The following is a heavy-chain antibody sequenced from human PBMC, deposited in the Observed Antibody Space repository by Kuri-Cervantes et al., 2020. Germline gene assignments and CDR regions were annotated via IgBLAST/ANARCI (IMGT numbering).Heavy chain of an antibody. V-gene: IGHV3-30*18. CDR1: GFTFSSYG. Sequence: GESLKISCAASGFTFSSYGMHWVHQAPGKGLEWVAVISYDGSNKYYADSVKGRFTISRDNSKNTLYLQMNSLRAEDTAVYYCAKALTAVVVPAASDYWGQGTLVTVSS. D-gene: IGHD2-2*01. CDR2: ISYDGSNK. CDR3: AKALTAVVVPAASDY. J-gene: IGHJ4*02.